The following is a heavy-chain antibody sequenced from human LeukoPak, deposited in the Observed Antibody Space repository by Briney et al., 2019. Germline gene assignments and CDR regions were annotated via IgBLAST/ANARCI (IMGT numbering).Heavy chain of an antibody. CDR3: ARGDDILTGYSDYFDY. J-gene: IGHJ4*02. Sequence: PLGCLRLSCAASLFTFCSYAMHTVRQAPGTGLGRVGVISYDGSNKYYADSVKGRFPISRDNSKNTLYLQMNSLRAEDTAVYYCARGDDILTGYSDYFDYWGQGTLVTVSS. V-gene: IGHV3-30*04. D-gene: IGHD3-9*01. CDR2: ISYDGSNK. CDR1: LFTFCSYA.